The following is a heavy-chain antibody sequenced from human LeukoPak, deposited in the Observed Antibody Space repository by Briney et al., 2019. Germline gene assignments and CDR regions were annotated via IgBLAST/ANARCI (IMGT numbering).Heavy chain of an antibody. CDR1: GFTFSSYA. CDR3: AKLSLRSRGHEPIAVAGSYFDY. V-gene: IGHV3-23*01. J-gene: IGHJ4*02. Sequence: PGGSLRLSCAASGFTFSSYAMSWVRQAPGKGLEWVSAISGSGGSTYYADSVKGRFTISRDNSKNTLYLQMNSLRAEDTAVYYCAKLSLRSRGHEPIAVAGSYFDYWGQGTLVTVSS. CDR2: ISGSGGST. D-gene: IGHD6-19*01.